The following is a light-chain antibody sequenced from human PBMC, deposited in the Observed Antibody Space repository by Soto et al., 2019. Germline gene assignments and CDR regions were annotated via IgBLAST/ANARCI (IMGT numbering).Light chain of an antibody. CDR1: QSISSY. V-gene: IGKV1-39*01. Sequence: DIQMTQSPSSLSASVGDRVTITCRASQSISSYLNWYQHKPGKAPKLLIYAASSLQSGVPSRFSGSGSGTDFILTIRSLQPEDFATYYCQQSYSSPPTFGQGTKVEVK. J-gene: IGKJ1*01. CDR2: AAS. CDR3: QQSYSSPPT.